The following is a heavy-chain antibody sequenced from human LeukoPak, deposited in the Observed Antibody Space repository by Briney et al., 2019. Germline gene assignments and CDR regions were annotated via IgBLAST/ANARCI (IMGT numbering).Heavy chain of an antibody. Sequence: GGSLRLSCAASGFTFSSYSMHWVRQAPGKGLEWVGRIKSKTDGGTTDYAAPVKGRFTISRDDSKNTLYLQMNSLKTEDTAVYYCSTDRSKFLWVGGSGKDYWGQGTLVTVSS. CDR3: STDRSKFLWVGGSGKDY. CDR1: GFTFSSYS. J-gene: IGHJ4*02. V-gene: IGHV3-15*01. D-gene: IGHD3-10*01. CDR2: IKSKTDGGTT.